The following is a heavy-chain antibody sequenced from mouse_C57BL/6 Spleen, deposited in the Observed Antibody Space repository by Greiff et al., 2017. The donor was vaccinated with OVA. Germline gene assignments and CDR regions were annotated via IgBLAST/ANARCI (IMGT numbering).Heavy chain of an antibody. J-gene: IGHJ2*01. D-gene: IGHD1-1*01. CDR2: ISSGSSTI. Sequence: EVMLVESGGGLVKPGGSLTLSCAASGFTFSDYGMHWVRQAPEKGLEWVAYISSGSSTIYYADTVKGRFTISRDNAKNTLFLQMTSLRSEDTAMYYCARRSGSSVDYWGQGTTLTVSS. CDR3: ARRSGSSVDY. V-gene: IGHV5-17*01. CDR1: GFTFSDYG.